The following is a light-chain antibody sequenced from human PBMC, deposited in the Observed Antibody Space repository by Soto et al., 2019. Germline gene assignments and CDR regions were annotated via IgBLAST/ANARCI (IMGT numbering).Light chain of an antibody. CDR2: EDN. V-gene: IGLV6-57*04. Sequence: NFMLTQPHSVSESPGKTVTISCTRSSGSIASNYVQWYQQRPGSAPTPVIYEDNERPSGVPDRFSGSIDSSSNSASLTISGLQTEDEADYYCQSYDTSTVVFGGGTKLTVL. J-gene: IGLJ2*01. CDR3: QSYDTSTVV. CDR1: SGSIASNY.